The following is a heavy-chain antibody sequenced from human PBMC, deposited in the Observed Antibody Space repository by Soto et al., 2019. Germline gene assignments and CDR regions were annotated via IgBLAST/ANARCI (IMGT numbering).Heavy chain of an antibody. CDR2: IIPISETT. CDR3: ARSHGSSTSFEIYYYYYYDMDV. D-gene: IGHD2-2*01. J-gene: IGHJ6*01. Sequence: QVQLVQSGAEVKKPGSSVKVSCKASGGTFSSYAISWVRQPPGQGLEWMGGIIPISETTDYAQKFQGRVTITTDEANSTAYLELRSLRSEDTAVYYCARSHGSSTSFEIYYYYYYDMDVWAQGTTVTVSP. CDR1: GGTFSSYA. V-gene: IGHV1-69*01.